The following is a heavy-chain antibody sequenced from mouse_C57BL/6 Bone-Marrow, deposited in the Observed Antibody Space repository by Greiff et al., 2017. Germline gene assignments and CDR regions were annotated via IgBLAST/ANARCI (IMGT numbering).Heavy chain of an antibody. D-gene: IGHD2-5*01. Sequence: VQLQQSGPVLVKPGASVKMSCKASGYTFTDYYMNWVKQSHGKSLEWIGVINPYNGGTSYNQKFKGKATLTVDKSSSTAYMELNSLTSEDSAVYYCAREGYSNYAWFAYWGQGTLVTVSA. CDR3: AREGYSNYAWFAY. CDR1: GYTFTDYY. CDR2: INPYNGGT. V-gene: IGHV1-19*01. J-gene: IGHJ3*01.